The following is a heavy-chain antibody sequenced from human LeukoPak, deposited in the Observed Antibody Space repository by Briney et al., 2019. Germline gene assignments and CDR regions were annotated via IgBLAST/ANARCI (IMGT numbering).Heavy chain of an antibody. V-gene: IGHV3-15*01. CDR3: TTVYYYDSSGYYF. J-gene: IGHJ4*02. D-gene: IGHD3-22*01. Sequence: MPGGSLRLSCAASGFTFSNAWMSWVRQSPGEGREGVGRIKSKTYGGTTDYSAPVKGRFTISRDDSKNTLYLQMNSLKTEDTAVYYCTTVYYYDSSGYYFWGQGTLVTVSS. CDR2: IKSKTYGGTT. CDR1: GFTFSNAW.